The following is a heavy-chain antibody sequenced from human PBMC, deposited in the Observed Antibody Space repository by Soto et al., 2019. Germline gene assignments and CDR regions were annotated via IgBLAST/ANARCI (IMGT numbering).Heavy chain of an antibody. CDR1: GFTFRNYW. CDR2: IKQDGSER. Sequence: QLVESGGGLVQPGGSLRLSCAGSGFTFRNYWMGWVRQAPGRRLEWVANIKQDGSERSYADSVKGRFTISRDNAKHSLFLQMSSLGADDTAVYYCVRENYFDYWGQGILVIVSS. CDR3: VRENYFDY. J-gene: IGHJ4*02. V-gene: IGHV3-7*01.